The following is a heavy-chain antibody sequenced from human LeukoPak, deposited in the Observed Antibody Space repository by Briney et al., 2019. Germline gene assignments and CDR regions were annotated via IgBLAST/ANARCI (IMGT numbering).Heavy chain of an antibody. J-gene: IGHJ4*02. V-gene: IGHV3-30-3*01. Sequence: GGSLRLSCAASGFTFSSYAMHWVRQAPGKGLEWVAVISYDGSNKYYADSVKGRFTISRDNSKNTLYLQMNSLRAEDTAVYYCAGPTIIAARWVDYWGQGTLVTVSS. CDR3: AGPTIIAARWVDY. CDR1: GFTFSSYA. D-gene: IGHD6-6*01. CDR2: ISYDGSNK.